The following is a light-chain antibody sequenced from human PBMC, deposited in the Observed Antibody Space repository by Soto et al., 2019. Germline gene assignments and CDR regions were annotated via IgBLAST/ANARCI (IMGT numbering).Light chain of an antibody. J-gene: IGKJ1*01. Sequence: EIVLTQSPGTLSLYPGERATLSCRASQSVRDSHLAWYQQKPGQAPSLLIYETSSSATGIPDRFRGSRSGTEFALTITRVEPEDVAMYFCQQYGSSPGTFGQGTKVEI. CDR3: QQYGSSPGT. V-gene: IGKV3-20*01. CDR1: QSVRDSH. CDR2: ETS.